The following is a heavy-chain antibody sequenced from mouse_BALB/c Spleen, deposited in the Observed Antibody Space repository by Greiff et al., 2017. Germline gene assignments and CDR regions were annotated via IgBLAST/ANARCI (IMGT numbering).Heavy chain of an antibody. D-gene: IGHD2-2*01. Sequence: EVKLMESGGGLVQPGGSRKLSCAASGFTFSSFGMHWVRQAPEKGLEWVAYISSGSSTIYYADTVKGRFTISRDNPKNTLLLQMTSLRSEDTAMYYCARSREGYDPYYAMDYWGQGTSVTVSS. V-gene: IGHV5-17*02. CDR2: ISSGSSTI. CDR3: ARSREGYDPYYAMDY. J-gene: IGHJ4*01. CDR1: GFTFSSFG.